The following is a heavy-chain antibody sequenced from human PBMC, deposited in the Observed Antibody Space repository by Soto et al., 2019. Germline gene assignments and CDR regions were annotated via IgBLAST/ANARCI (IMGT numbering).Heavy chain of an antibody. J-gene: IGHJ6*02. CDR1: GGSISGSYYY. Sequence: SETLSLTCAVSGGSISGSYYYWGWLRQSPGRGPEWIGSVFYTGFTSYNPSLESRVSVSVDTSKNQFSLKLRSVTTADTAVYYCARDYKRENCGSVRCNSLDVWGQGTTVTVSS. CDR3: ARDYKRENCGSVRCNSLDV. D-gene: IGHD2-21*01. V-gene: IGHV4-39*07. CDR2: VFYTGFT.